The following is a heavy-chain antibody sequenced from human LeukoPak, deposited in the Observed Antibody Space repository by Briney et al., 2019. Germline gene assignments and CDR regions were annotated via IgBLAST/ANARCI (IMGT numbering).Heavy chain of an antibody. V-gene: IGHV1-18*01. CDR1: GYTFTSYG. D-gene: IGHD2-15*01. CDR2: ISAYNGNT. Sequence: ASVKVSCKASGYTFTSYGISWVRQAPGQGLEWMGWISAYNGNTNYAQKLQGRVTMTTDTSTSTAYMELRSLRSDDTAVYYCARVSAKSKQGYGNFDYWGQGTLVTVSS. CDR3: ARVSAKSKQGYGNFDY. J-gene: IGHJ4*02.